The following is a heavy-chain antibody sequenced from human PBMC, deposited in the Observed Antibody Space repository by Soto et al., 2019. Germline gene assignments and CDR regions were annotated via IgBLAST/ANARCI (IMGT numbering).Heavy chain of an antibody. Sequence: GGSLRLSCAASGFTFSTYWMSWVRQAPGKGLEWIAHTRQDGRQHYYVDSVKGRFTISRDNAKNSLSLQMNSLRPEDTALYYCVKDKWYNNTWYLDYWGQGTLVTVSS. V-gene: IGHV3-7*03. J-gene: IGHJ4*02. CDR2: TRQDGRQH. D-gene: IGHD6-13*01. CDR1: GFTFSTYW. CDR3: VKDKWYNNTWYLDY.